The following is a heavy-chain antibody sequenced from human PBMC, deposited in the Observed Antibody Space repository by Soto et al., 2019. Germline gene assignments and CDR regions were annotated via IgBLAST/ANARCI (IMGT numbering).Heavy chain of an antibody. D-gene: IGHD6-13*01. V-gene: IGHV1-18*01. CDR2: ISAYNGNT. CDR1: GYAFTSYC. CDR3: ARRNIAAAGIATPYYYGMDV. J-gene: IGHJ6*02. Sequence: ASVKVSCKASGYAFTSYCISWVRQAPGQGLEWMGWISAYNGNTNYAQKLQGRVTMTTDTSTSTAYMELRSLRSDDTAVYYCARRNIAAAGIATPYYYGMDVWGQGTTVTVSS.